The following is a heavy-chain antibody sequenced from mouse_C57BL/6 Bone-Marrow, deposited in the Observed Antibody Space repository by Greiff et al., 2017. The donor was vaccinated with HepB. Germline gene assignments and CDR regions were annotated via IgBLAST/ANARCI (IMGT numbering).Heavy chain of an antibody. D-gene: IGHD1-1*01. CDR1: GYSFTGYF. CDR3: ARCRYYSSRRDWYFDV. CDR2: INPYNGDT. V-gene: IGHV1-20*01. Sequence: VQLQQSGPELVKPGDSVKISCKASGYSFTGYFMNWVMQSHGKSLEWIGRINPYNGDTFYNQKFKGKATLTVDKSSSTAHMELRSLTSEDSAVYYCARCRYYSSRRDWYFDVWGTGTTVTVSS. J-gene: IGHJ1*03.